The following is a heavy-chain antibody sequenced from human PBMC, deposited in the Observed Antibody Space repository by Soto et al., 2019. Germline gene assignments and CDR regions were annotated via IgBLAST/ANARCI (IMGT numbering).Heavy chain of an antibody. Sequence: QVQLVESGGGVVQPGRSLRLSCAASGFTFSSYAMHWVRQAPGKGLEWVAVISYDGSNKYSADSVKGRFTISRDNSKNTLYLQMNSLRAEDTAVYYCARYEVFRVAKGYYYYYGMDVWGQGTTVTVSS. CDR1: GFTFSSYA. CDR3: ARYEVFRVAKGYYYYYGMDV. D-gene: IGHD5-12*01. CDR2: ISYDGSNK. J-gene: IGHJ6*02. V-gene: IGHV3-30-3*01.